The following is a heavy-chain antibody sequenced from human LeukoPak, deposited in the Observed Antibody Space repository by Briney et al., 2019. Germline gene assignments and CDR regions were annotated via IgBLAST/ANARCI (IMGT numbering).Heavy chain of an antibody. CDR2: IKQDGSEK. J-gene: IGHJ4*02. D-gene: IGHD3-22*01. Sequence: GGSLRLSCAASGFTFSTQWMSWVRQAPGKGPEWVANIKQDGSEKYYVDSVKGRFTISRDNAKNSLFLQMNNLRAEDTAVYYCASSYYDSSGYYYSLDYWGQGTLVTVSS. CDR1: GFTFSTQW. V-gene: IGHV3-7*03. CDR3: ASSYYDSSGYYYSLDY.